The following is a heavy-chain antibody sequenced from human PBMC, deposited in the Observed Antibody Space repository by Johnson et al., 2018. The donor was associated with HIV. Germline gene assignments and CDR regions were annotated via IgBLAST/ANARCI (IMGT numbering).Heavy chain of an antibody. CDR3: TTGSSTLTTWGSSGAFDI. J-gene: IGHJ3*02. V-gene: IGHV3-30-3*01. D-gene: IGHD4-17*01. CDR1: GFTVSSNY. Sequence: VQLVESGGGLVQPGGSLRLSCAASGFTVSSNYMSWVRQAPGKGLEWVAVISYDGSNKYYADSVKGRFSISRDNSKNMLYLQMNSLKTEDTAVYYCTTGSSTLTTWGSSGAFDIWGQGTMVTVSS. CDR2: ISYDGSNK.